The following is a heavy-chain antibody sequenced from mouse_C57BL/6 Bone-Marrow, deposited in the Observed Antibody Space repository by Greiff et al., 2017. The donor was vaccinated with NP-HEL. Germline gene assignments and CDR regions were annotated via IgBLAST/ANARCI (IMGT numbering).Heavy chain of an antibody. CDR1: GFTFSDYG. J-gene: IGHJ1*03. CDR2: ISSGSSTI. V-gene: IGHV5-17*01. CDR3: ARPIYDGYFWYFDV. D-gene: IGHD2-3*01. Sequence: EVQGVESGGGLVKPGGSLKLSCAASGFTFSDYGMHWVRQAPEKGLEGVAYISSGSSTIYYADTVKGRFTISRDNAKNTLFLQMTSLRSEDTAMYYCARPIYDGYFWYFDVWGTGTTVTVSS.